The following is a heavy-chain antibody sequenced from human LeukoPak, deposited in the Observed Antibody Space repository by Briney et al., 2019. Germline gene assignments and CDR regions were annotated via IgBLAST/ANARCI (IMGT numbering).Heavy chain of an antibody. V-gene: IGHV3-21*01. Sequence: GGSLRLSCAASGFTFSSYSMNWVRQAPGKGLEWVSSISSSSSYRYYADSVKGRFTISRDNAKNSLYLQMNSLRAEDTAVYYCARETDFWSGYYRSHYFDYWGQGTLVTVSS. CDR1: GFTFSSYS. CDR3: ARETDFWSGYYRSHYFDY. J-gene: IGHJ4*02. D-gene: IGHD3-3*01. CDR2: ISSSSSYR.